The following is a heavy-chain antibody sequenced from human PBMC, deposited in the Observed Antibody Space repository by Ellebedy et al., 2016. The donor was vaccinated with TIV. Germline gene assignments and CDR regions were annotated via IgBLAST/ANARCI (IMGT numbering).Heavy chain of an antibody. CDR1: GFTFSTYA. D-gene: IGHD4/OR15-4a*01. CDR3: ARGLDMVNYFDY. V-gene: IGHV3-23*01. CDR2: MSGSGGST. Sequence: GESLKISCAASGFTFSTYAMSWVRQVPGKGLEWVSVMSGSGGSTYYADSVKGRLTISRDNSKSTLFLQMSSLRAEDTAVYYCARGLDMVNYFDYWGQGTLVTVSS. J-gene: IGHJ4*02.